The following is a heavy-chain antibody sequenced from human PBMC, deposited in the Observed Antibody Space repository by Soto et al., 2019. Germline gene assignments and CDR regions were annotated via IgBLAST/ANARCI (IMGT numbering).Heavy chain of an antibody. CDR3: ARLRDSVLRYFDWLYYFDY. D-gene: IGHD3-9*01. Sequence: PSETLSLTCTVSGGSISSYYWSWIRQPPGKGLEWIGYIYYSGSTNYNPSLKSRVTISVDTSKNQFSLKLSSVTAADTAVYYCARLRDSVLRYFDWLYYFDYWGQGTLVTVSS. V-gene: IGHV4-59*08. CDR1: GGSISSYY. J-gene: IGHJ4*02. CDR2: IYYSGST.